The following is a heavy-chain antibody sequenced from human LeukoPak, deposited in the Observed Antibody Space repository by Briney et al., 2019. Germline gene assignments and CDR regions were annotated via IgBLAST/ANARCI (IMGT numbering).Heavy chain of an antibody. CDR1: GFTFSSHA. V-gene: IGHV3-23*01. J-gene: IGHJ5*02. CDR3: ARERFDP. Sequence: GGSLRLSWAASGFTFSSHAMSWGRQAPGKGLEWVSAISGGGGSTYYADSVKGRFTISRDNSKNTLYLQMNSLRAEDTAVYYYARERFDPWGQGTLVTVSS. CDR2: ISGGGGST. D-gene: IGHD1-1*01.